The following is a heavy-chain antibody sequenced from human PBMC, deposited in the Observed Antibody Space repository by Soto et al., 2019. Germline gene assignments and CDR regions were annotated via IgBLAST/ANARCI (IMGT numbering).Heavy chain of an antibody. CDR3: ARHVTGYCSGGPCPYYFDF. D-gene: IGHD2-15*01. Sequence: PSETLSLTCTVSGGSISSYYWSWIRQPPGKGLEWIGYIFYIGGADYNPSLKSRVTISVDTSKNQFSLKLSSVTAADTAVYYCARHVTGYCSGGPCPYYFDFWAQGTQVTVSS. CDR2: IFYIGGA. V-gene: IGHV4-59*08. J-gene: IGHJ4*02. CDR1: GGSISSYY.